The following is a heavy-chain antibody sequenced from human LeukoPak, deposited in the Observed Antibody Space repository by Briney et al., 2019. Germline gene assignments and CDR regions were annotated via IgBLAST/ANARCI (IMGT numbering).Heavy chain of an antibody. V-gene: IGHV4-34*01. CDR1: GGSFSGYY. CDR2: INHSGST. Sequence: PSETLSLTCAVYGGSFSGYYWSWIRQPPGKGPEWIGEINHSGSTNYNPSLKSRVTISVDTSKNQFSLKLSSVTAADTAVYYCARGRRIVVVPAAIFQHWGQGTLVTVSS. D-gene: IGHD2-2*01. CDR3: ARGRRIVVVPAAIFQH. J-gene: IGHJ1*01.